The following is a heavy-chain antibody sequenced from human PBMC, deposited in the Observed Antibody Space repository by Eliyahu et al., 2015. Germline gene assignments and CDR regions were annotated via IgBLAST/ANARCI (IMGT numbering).Heavy chain of an antibody. CDR3: ATINGNFDY. CDR2: ISSAGNYI. J-gene: IGHJ4*02. D-gene: IGHD3-9*01. CDR1: GFXFEDVE. V-gene: IGHV3-48*03. Sequence: EVQLVESGGGLVQPGGSLXLSCATSGFXFEDVEMNWVRQAPGKGLEWVSYISSAGNYIYYADSVKGRFTISRDNAENRLYLQMNSLTREDTALYYCATINGNFDYWGQGTLVTVSS.